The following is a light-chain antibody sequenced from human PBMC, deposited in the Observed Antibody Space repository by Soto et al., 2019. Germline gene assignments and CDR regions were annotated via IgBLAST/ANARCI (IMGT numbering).Light chain of an antibody. Sequence: QSVLTQPPSASGTPGQRVTISCSGRSSNIGSNTVNWYQQLPGTAPKLLIYSNNQRPSGVPERFSGSKSGTSASLAISGLQSEDEADDDCAAWDDSLNGYVFGTGTKVTVL. CDR3: AAWDDSLNGYV. V-gene: IGLV1-44*01. CDR1: SSNIGSNT. CDR2: SNN. J-gene: IGLJ1*01.